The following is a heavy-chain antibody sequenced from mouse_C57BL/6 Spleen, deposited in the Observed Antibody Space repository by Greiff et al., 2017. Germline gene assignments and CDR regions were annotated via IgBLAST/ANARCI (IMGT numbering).Heavy chain of an antibody. J-gene: IGHJ3*01. CDR1: GYSITSGYY. CDR3: ARRDYLHWFAC. CDR2: ISYDGSN. V-gene: IGHV3-6*01. D-gene: IGHD2-4*01. Sequence: DVLLVESGPGLVKPSQSLSLSCSATGYSITSGYYWNWIRQFPGNKLEWMGYISYDGSNNYNPSLKNRISITRDTSKNQFFLKLNSVTTEDTATYYGARRDYLHWFACWGQGTLVTVSA.